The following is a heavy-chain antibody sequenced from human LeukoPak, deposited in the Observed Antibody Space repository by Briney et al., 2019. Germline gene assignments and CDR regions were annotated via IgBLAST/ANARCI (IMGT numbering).Heavy chain of an antibody. CDR1: GFTFSSYG. CDR2: IRYDGSNK. V-gene: IGHV3-30*02. J-gene: IGHJ4*02. Sequence: GGSLRLSCAASGFTFSSYGMHWVRQAPGKGLEWVAFIRYDGSNKYYADSVKGRFTISRDNAKNSLYLQMNSLRAEDTAVYYCTKTLHYSDSSGYAYWGQGTLVTVSS. CDR3: TKTLHYSDSSGYAY. D-gene: IGHD3-22*01.